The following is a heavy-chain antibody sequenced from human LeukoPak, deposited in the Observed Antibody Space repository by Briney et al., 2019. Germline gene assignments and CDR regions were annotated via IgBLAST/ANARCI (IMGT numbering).Heavy chain of an antibody. CDR1: GFTFSSYA. J-gene: IGHJ4*02. CDR3: ATSFSDFWSGPEY. Sequence: PGGSLRLSCAASGFTFSSYAMSWVRQAPGKGLEWVSAISGSGGSTYYADSVKGRFTISRDNSKNTLYLQMNSLRAEDTAVYYCATSFSDFWSGPEYWGQGTLVTVSS. V-gene: IGHV3-23*01. CDR2: ISGSGGST. D-gene: IGHD3-3*01.